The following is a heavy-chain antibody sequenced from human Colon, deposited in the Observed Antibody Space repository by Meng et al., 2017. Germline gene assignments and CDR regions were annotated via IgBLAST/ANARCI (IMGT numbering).Heavy chain of an antibody. D-gene: IGHD4-17*01. J-gene: IGHJ5*02. CDR3: ARVNGDFDEAWFDP. CDR2: IYYTGNT. CDR1: GASVSSDSHY. Sequence: QVQLKESAPGLVRPSETLSLPCTVSGASVSSDSHYWSWIRQSPGKGLEWIGYIYYTGNTNYNPSLASRVSMSLDTSKNHFSLHLTSVTAADTAIYYCARVNGDFDEAWFDPWGQGTLVTVSS. V-gene: IGHV4-61*03.